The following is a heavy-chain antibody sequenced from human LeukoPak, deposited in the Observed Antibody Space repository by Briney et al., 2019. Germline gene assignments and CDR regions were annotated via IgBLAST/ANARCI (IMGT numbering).Heavy chain of an antibody. V-gene: IGHV1-18*01. CDR2: ISAYNGNT. Sequence: GASVKVSCKASGYTFTSYGISWVRQAPGQGLEWMGWISAYNGNTNYAQKFQGRVTMTRDTSISTAYMELSRLRSDDTAVYYCARGLWIQLWFGGDWFDPWGQGTLVTVSS. CDR1: GYTFTSYG. J-gene: IGHJ5*02. D-gene: IGHD5-18*01. CDR3: ARGLWIQLWFGGDWFDP.